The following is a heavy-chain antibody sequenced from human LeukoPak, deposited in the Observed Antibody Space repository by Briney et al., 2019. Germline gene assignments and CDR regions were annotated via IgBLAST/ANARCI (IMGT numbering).Heavy chain of an antibody. V-gene: IGHV3-23*01. D-gene: IGHD3-3*01. Sequence: GGSLRLSCAASGFTFNSYAMSWVRQAPGKGLEWVAAISGSGGSTYYADSVKGRFTISRDNSKNTLYLQMDSLRAEDTAVYYCAKDVTIFGVVTGDYWGQGTLVTVSS. CDR1: GFTFNSYA. CDR3: AKDVTIFGVVTGDY. CDR2: ISGSGGST. J-gene: IGHJ4*02.